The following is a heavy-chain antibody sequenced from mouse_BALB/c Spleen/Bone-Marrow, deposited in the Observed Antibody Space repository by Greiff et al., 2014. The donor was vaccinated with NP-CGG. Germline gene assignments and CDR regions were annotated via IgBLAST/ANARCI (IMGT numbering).Heavy chain of an antibody. CDR3: ASYHSWGYAMDY. D-gene: IGHD1-1*01. CDR1: GYSFTDYN. Sequence: VQLKQSGPELVKPGASVKVSCKASGYSFTDYNMHWVKQRHGKSLEWIGYIDPYNGGTRYNQKFKGKATLTVDKSSSTAFMHINSLTSDYSAVYYYASYHSWGYAMDYWGQGTSVTVSS. CDR2: IDPYNGGT. V-gene: IGHV1S135*01. J-gene: IGHJ4*01.